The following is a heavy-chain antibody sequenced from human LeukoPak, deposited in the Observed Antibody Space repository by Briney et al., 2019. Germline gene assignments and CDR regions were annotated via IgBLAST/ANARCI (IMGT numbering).Heavy chain of an antibody. CDR3: ARDRSAAGGTWFDP. J-gene: IGHJ5*02. CDR2: GSPSGGSR. Sequence: GASVKVSCKASGYTFTSYYMHWVRQAPGQGLDWMGIGSPSGGSRSYAQKFQDRVTMTRHMSTSTVYMELRSLRSEETAVYYCARDRSAAGGTWFDPWGQGTLVTVSS. V-gene: IGHV1-46*01. CDR1: GYTFTSYY. D-gene: IGHD6-13*01.